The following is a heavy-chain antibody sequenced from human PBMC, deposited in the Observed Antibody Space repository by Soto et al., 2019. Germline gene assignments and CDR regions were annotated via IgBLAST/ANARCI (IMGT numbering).Heavy chain of an antibody. CDR1: GDSVTENY. D-gene: IGHD3-10*01. V-gene: IGHV4-59*02. CDR3: ARDLWFGELLKAKFDY. J-gene: IGHJ4*02. Sequence: SETLSLTCAFSGDSVTENYLTWILQSPEKGLEWIGYMHYTGFSFSNPSLKSRVAMSVDKSKNEFTLQLTSVTAADTAVYYCARDLWFGELLKAKFDYWGQGTLVTVSS. CDR2: MHYTGFS.